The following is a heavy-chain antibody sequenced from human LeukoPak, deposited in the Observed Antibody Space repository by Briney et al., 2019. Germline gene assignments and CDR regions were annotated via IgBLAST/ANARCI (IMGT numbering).Heavy chain of an antibody. CDR2: IYYTGKT. V-gene: IGHV4-39*01. CDR3: ARRGDP. CDR1: GGSITSCSYY. Sequence: SETLSLTCTVSGGSITSCSYYWGWIRQPPGKGLEWIASIYYTGKTDYNPSLKSRATISVDKSKNQLFLKLTSVTVADTAIYYCARRGDPWGQGTLVTVSS. D-gene: IGHD3-16*01. J-gene: IGHJ5*02.